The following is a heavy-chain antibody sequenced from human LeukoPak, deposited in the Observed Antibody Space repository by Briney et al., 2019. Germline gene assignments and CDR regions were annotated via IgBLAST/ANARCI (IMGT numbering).Heavy chain of an antibody. Sequence: GASVKVSCKASGYTFTGYYMHWVRQAPGQGLEWMGWINPNSGGTNYAQKFQGRVTMTRDTSISTAYMELSRLRPDDTAVYYCARDPTRNYGDSEPAFDYWGQGTLVTVSS. V-gene: IGHV1-2*02. CDR2: INPNSGGT. J-gene: IGHJ4*02. D-gene: IGHD4-17*01. CDR1: GYTFTGYY. CDR3: ARDPTRNYGDSEPAFDY.